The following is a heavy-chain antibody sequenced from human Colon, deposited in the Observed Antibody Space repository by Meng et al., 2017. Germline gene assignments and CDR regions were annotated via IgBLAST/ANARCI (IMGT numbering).Heavy chain of an antibody. Sequence: GESLKISCAASGFPFSNYWMSWVRQAPGKGLEWVANINQDASSKDYVASVKGRFTISRDNAKNSLYLQMNSLRAEDTAVYYCTHPLIVGAANALDIWGPGTMVTGSS. J-gene: IGHJ3*02. CDR3: THPLIVGAANALDI. V-gene: IGHV3-7*01. CDR1: GFPFSNYW. D-gene: IGHD1-26*01. CDR2: INQDASSK.